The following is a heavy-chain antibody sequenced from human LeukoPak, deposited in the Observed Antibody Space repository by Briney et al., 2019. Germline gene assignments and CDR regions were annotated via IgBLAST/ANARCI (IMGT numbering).Heavy chain of an antibody. D-gene: IGHD6-13*01. CDR2: INPSGGST. CDR3: ARDGIAAAGVHRFDP. Sequence: GASVKVSCKASGYTFTSYYMHWVRQAPGQGLEWMGIINPSGGSTSYAQKFQGRVTMTRDTSTSTVYMELSSLRSEDTAVYYCARDGIAAAGVHRFDPWGQGTLVTVSS. J-gene: IGHJ5*02. CDR1: GYTFTSYY. V-gene: IGHV1-46*01.